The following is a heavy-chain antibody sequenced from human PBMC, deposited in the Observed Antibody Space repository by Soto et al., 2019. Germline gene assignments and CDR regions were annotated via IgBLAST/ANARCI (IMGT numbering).Heavy chain of an antibody. V-gene: IGHV1-46*01. CDR1: GDTFTSYY. D-gene: IGHD3-3*01. CDR2: INRSGGSR. CDR3: ARVSRWSGYYYGY. J-gene: IGHJ4*01. Sequence: ASVKVSCKPSGDTFTSYYMHCVRQPPAQGLEWVGIINRSGGSRIYAQKFQGNVTMTRCTSTSTAYMGLSSVRSEETAVYYCARVSRWSGYYYGYWG.